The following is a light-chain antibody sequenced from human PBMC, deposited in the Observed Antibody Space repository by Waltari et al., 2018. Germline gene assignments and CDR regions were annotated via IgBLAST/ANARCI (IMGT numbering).Light chain of an antibody. V-gene: IGLV3-19*01. CDR2: GKN. J-gene: IGLJ2*01. CDR1: SLSSYY. CDR3: NSRDSSGNHLVV. Sequence: SSELTQDPAVSVALGQTVRITCQGASLSSYYASLYQQKPGQAPVLVIYGKNNRPSGIPDRFSGSSSGNTASLTITGAQAEDEADYYCNSRDSSGNHLVVFGGGTKLTVL.